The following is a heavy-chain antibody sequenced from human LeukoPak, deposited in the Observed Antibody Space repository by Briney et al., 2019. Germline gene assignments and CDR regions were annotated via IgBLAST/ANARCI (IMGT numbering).Heavy chain of an antibody. CDR3: ARDRPAAGQYFFDY. Sequence: SETLSLTCTVSGASISSSSSYWAWIRQPPGKGLEWIASINYSGSTYYNPSLKSRVTISVDTSKQQFSLKLSSVTAADAAVYYCARDRPAAGQYFFDYWGQGALVTVSA. CDR2: INYSGST. J-gene: IGHJ4*02. V-gene: IGHV4-39*02. CDR1: GASISSSSSY. D-gene: IGHD6-13*01.